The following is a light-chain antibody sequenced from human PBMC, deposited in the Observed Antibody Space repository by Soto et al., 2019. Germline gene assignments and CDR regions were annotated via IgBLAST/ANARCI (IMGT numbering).Light chain of an antibody. J-gene: IGKJ1*01. CDR1: QSISSW. V-gene: IGKV1-5*01. CDR2: DAS. Sequence: DIQMTQSPSTLSASVGDRVIITCRASQSISSWLAWYQQKPGKVPNLLIYDASNLESGVPSRFSGSGSGTEFTLTISSLQPDDFATYYCQQYQSYWTVGQGTKVDSK. CDR3: QQYQSYWT.